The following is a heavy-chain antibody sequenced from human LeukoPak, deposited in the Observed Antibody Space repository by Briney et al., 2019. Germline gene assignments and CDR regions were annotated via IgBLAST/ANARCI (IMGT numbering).Heavy chain of an antibody. Sequence: SETLSLTCTVSGGTINSGEHYWGWIRQTPGKDLEWIGYIYHNGRTYSNPSLKSRLDLSVDTSKNQFSLKLTSVTVADTALYYCARYYDILSLMDVWGKGTTVTVCS. J-gene: IGHJ6*03. D-gene: IGHD3-9*01. CDR1: GGTINSGEHY. CDR3: ARYYDILSLMDV. CDR2: IYHNGRT. V-gene: IGHV4-30-4*08.